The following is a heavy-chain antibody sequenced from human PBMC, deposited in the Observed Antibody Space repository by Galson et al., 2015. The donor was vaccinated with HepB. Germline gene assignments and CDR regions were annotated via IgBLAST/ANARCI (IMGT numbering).Heavy chain of an antibody. CDR3: AREPDYYDSSGYFIFDY. V-gene: IGHV6-1*01. D-gene: IGHD3-22*01. Sequence: CAISGDSVSSNSAAWNWIRQSPSRGLEWLGRTYYRSKWYNDYAVSVKSRITINPDTSKNQFSLQLNSVTPEDTAVYYCAREPDYYDSSGYFIFDYWGQGTLVTVSS. CDR1: GDSVSSNSAA. CDR2: TYYRSKWYN. J-gene: IGHJ4*02.